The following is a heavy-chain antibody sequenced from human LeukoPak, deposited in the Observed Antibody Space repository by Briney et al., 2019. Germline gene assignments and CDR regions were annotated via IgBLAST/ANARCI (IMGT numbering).Heavy chain of an antibody. V-gene: IGHV3-21*01. CDR1: GFTFSSNA. D-gene: IGHD3-22*01. CDR2: ISSSSSYI. J-gene: IGHJ3*02. CDR3: AAVGSSGPDAFDI. Sequence: GGSLRLSCAASGFTFSSNAMHWVRQAPGKGLEWVSSISSSSSYIYYADSVKGRFTISRDNAKNSLYLQMNSLRAEDTAVYYCAAVGSSGPDAFDIWGQGTMVTVSS.